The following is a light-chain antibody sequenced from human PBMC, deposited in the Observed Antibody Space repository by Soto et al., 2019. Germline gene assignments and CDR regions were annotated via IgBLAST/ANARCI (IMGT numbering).Light chain of an antibody. Sequence: DIQMTQSPSSLSASVGDRVTISCQASQDINKNLIWYQQKPGKAPKLLIYDASDLETGVPSRFSGSDSWTGFTFTISSLQPEDFATYYCQQYESLPLTFGQGTRLDI. J-gene: IGKJ5*01. CDR3: QQYESLPLT. V-gene: IGKV1-33*01. CDR2: DAS. CDR1: QDINKN.